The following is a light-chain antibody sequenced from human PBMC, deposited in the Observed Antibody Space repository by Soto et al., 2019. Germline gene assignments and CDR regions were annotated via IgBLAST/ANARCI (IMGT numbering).Light chain of an antibody. CDR2: AAS. CDR1: QSISSY. CDR3: QQSYSTPA. J-gene: IGKJ1*01. Sequence: DIPMTQSPSSLSASVGDRVTITCRASQSISSYLNWYQQKPGKAPKRLIYAASTLQSGVPTRFSGSGSGTDFTLTISRLRPEDFATYYCQQSYSTPAFGQGTKVEIK. V-gene: IGKV1-39*01.